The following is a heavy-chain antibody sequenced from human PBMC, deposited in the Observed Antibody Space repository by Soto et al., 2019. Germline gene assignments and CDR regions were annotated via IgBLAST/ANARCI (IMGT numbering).Heavy chain of an antibody. J-gene: IGHJ4*02. CDR1: GFTFGRYA. CDR3: ARDFYTSGWYDY. D-gene: IGHD6-19*01. V-gene: IGHV3-23*01. CDR2: ISVSGGST. Sequence: GGSLRLSCAASGFTFGRYAMSWVRQAPGKGLEWVSAISVSGGSTYYADSVKGRVTISRDISKNTLYLQMNSLRAEDTAVYYCARDFYTSGWYDYWGQGTLVTVSS.